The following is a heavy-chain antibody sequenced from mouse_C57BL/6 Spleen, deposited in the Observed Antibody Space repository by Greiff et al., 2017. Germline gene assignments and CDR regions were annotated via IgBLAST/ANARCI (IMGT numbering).Heavy chain of an antibody. CDR2: IDPSDSYT. CDR3: ARWGTGYAMDY. V-gene: IGHV1-69*01. J-gene: IGHJ4*01. D-gene: IGHD3-3*01. CDR1: GYTFTSYW. Sequence: VKLQQPGAELVMPGASVKLSCKASGYTFTSYWMHWVKQRPGQGLEWIGEIDPSDSYTNYNQKFKGKSTLTVDKSSSTAYMQLSSLTSEDSAVYYCARWGTGYAMDYWGQGTSVTVSS.